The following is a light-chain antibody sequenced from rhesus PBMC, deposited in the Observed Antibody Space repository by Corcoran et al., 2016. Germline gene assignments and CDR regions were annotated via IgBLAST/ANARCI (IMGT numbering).Light chain of an antibody. Sequence: SFDLTQPPSVSAASGQTARITCGGDNIGSKNVHWYHHRPPQAPELVIYADTKRPSGIPERFSGSNSGNTATLTISRVEAGDDADFDLQVCDSSTKYAVFGSGTKWAVL. CDR2: ADT. V-gene: IGLV3-25*02. J-gene: IGLJ6*01. CDR1: NIGSKN. CDR3: QVCDSSTKYAV.